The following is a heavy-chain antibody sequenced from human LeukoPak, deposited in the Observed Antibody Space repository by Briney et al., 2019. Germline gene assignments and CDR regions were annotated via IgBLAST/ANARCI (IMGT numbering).Heavy chain of an antibody. CDR3: ARVLSGSYSFYYGMDV. CDR2: IKQDGSEK. J-gene: IGHJ6*02. V-gene: IGHV3-7*01. CDR1: GFTFSSYW. Sequence: GGSLRLSCAASGFTFSSYWMSWVRQAPGKGLEWVANIKQDGSEKYYVDSVKGRFTISRDNAKNSLYLQMNSLRAEDTAVYYCARVLSGSYSFYYGMDVWGQGTTVTVSS. D-gene: IGHD1-26*01.